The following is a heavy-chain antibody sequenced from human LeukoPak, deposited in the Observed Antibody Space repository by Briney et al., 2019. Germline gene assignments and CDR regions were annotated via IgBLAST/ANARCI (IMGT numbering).Heavy chain of an antibody. D-gene: IGHD2-15*01. V-gene: IGHV4-59*08. CDR2: IYYSGST. CDR1: GGSISSYY. Sequence: TSETLSLTCTVSGGSISSYYWSWIRQPPGKGLEWIGYIYYSGSTNYNPSLKSRVTISVDTSKNQFSLKLSSVTAADTAVYYCATRSLTYYYYGMDVWGQGTTVTVSS. J-gene: IGHJ6*02. CDR3: ATRSLTYYYYGMDV.